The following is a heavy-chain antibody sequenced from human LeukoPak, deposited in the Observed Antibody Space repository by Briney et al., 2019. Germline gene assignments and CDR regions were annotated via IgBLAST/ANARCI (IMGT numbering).Heavy chain of an antibody. CDR1: GCTLSGYY. D-gene: IGHD6-25*01. Sequence: SGTLSLTCAVSGCTLSGYYWRWVRQPAGKGLEWVGRIYTSGATNDDPSLKSRFTMSIDTAKNHFSLEMTSLTAADTAVYYCARTSRAADVWRGGTTATDSS. CDR3: ARTSRAADV. V-gene: IGHV4-4*07. J-gene: IGHJ6*02. CDR2: IYTSGAT.